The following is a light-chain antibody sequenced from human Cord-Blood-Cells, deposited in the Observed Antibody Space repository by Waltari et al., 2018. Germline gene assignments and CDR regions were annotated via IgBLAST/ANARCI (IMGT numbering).Light chain of an antibody. J-gene: IGKJ1*01. CDR2: AAS. CDR3: QQSYSTPWT. CDR1: QRISSY. V-gene: IGKV1-39*01. Sequence: DIQLTQSPSSLSASVGDRVTITCRASQRISSYLNWYQQKPGKAPKLLIYAASSLQSWVPSRFSGSGSGTDFTLTISSLQPEDFATYYCQQSYSTPWTFGQGTKVEIK.